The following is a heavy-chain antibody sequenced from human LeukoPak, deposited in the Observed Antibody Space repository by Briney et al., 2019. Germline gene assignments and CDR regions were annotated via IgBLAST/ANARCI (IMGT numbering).Heavy chain of an antibody. CDR3: ARVGWLTSPKDAFDI. CDR1: GFTFSSYW. D-gene: IGHD6-19*01. CDR2: IKQDGGET. J-gene: IGHJ3*02. Sequence: GGSLRLSCAASGFTFSSYWMTWVRQAPGKGPEWVANIKQDGGETYYGDSVKGRFTISRDNAKNSLYLQMNSLRAEDTAVYYCARVGWLTSPKDAFDIWGQGTMVTVSS. V-gene: IGHV3-7*01.